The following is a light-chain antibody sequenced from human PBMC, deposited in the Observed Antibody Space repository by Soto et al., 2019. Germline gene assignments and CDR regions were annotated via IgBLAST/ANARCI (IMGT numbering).Light chain of an antibody. Sequence: DIQMTQSPSSLATSIGDTVTITCRASQTIRYLNWYQQKPVKAPKLLISTTSTLESGVPSRFSGSGSGTDFTLTISSLQPEDFATYYCQKNHNNPYTFGQGTKLEI. CDR3: QKNHNNPYT. V-gene: IGKV1-39*01. CDR2: TTS. J-gene: IGKJ2*01. CDR1: QTIRY.